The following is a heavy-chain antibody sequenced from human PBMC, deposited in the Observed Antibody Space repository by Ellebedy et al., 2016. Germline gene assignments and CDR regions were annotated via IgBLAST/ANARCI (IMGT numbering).Heavy chain of an antibody. Sequence: ASVKVSXXASGYTFTTFSITWVRPVPAQGLEWMGFVNTFSGNTKFAQKFQGRVSMTTDSSTHTAYMDLRSLRSDDTAMYYCAKTSGWGYGENWGQGTLVTVSS. V-gene: IGHV1-18*04. CDR2: VNTFSGNT. J-gene: IGHJ4*02. D-gene: IGHD3-10*01. CDR1: GYTFTTFS. CDR3: AKTSGWGYGEN.